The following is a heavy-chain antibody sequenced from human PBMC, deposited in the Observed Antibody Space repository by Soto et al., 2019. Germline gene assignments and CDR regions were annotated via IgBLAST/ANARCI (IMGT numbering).Heavy chain of an antibody. CDR3: ARAWYSSGWFDY. CDR2: ISSSSSYI. Sequence: GGSLRLSCAASGFTFSSYSMNWVRQAPGKGLEWVSSISSSSSYIYYADSVKGRFTISRDNAKNSLYLQMNSLRAEVPAVYYCARAWYSSGWFDYWGQGPLVTVSS. V-gene: IGHV3-21*01. J-gene: IGHJ4*02. D-gene: IGHD6-19*01. CDR1: GFTFSSYS.